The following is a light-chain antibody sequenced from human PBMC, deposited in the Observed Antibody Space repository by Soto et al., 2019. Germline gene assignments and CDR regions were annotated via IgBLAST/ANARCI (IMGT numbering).Light chain of an antibody. Sequence: IVMTQSPVTMSVSPGERATLSCRASQSISTNLAWYQQKPGQAPRLLIYGASTRATGIPARFSGGGSGTEFTLTISSLQSEDFAVYYCQHYNNWPPWTFGQWTKVETK. CDR3: QHYNNWPPWT. J-gene: IGKJ1*01. CDR1: QSISTN. V-gene: IGKV3-15*01. CDR2: GAS.